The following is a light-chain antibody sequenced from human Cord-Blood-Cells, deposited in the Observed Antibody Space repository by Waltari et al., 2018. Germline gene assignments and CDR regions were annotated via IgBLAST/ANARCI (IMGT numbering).Light chain of an antibody. CDR3: LLYYGGAQLV. V-gene: IGLV7-43*01. CDR2: STS. Sequence: QTVVTQEPSLTVSPGGTVTLTCASSTGAVTSGYYPNWFQQKPGQAPRALYDSTSSKYAGPTARSSGSLLGGKAALTRSGVQPEDEAEYYCLLYYGGAQLVFGGGTKLTVL. J-gene: IGLJ3*02. CDR1: TGAVTSGYY.